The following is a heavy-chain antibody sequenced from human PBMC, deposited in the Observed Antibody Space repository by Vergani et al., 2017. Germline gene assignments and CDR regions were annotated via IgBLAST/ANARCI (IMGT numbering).Heavy chain of an antibody. CDR1: GYTFTSYG. Sequence: VQLVQSGAEVKKPGASVKVSCKASGYTFTSYGISWIRQPPGKGLEWVSAISGSGGSTYYADSVKGRFTISRDNSKNTLYLQMNSLRAEDTAVYYCAKDLYSGDYWGQGTLVTVSS. J-gene: IGHJ4*02. V-gene: IGHV3-23*04. CDR2: ISGSGGST. CDR3: AKDLYSGDY. D-gene: IGHD6-13*01.